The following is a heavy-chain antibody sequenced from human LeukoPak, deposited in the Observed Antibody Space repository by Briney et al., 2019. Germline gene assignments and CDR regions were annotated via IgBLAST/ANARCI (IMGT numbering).Heavy chain of an antibody. Sequence: PGGSLRLSCAASGFTFSSYAMHWVRQAPGKGLEWVAVISYDGSNKYYADSVKGRFTISRDNSKNTLYLQVNSLRAEDTAVYYCARDVEAAGSAGWFDPWGQGTLVTVSS. D-gene: IGHD6-13*01. V-gene: IGHV3-30-3*01. J-gene: IGHJ5*02. CDR3: ARDVEAAGSAGWFDP. CDR2: ISYDGSNK. CDR1: GFTFSSYA.